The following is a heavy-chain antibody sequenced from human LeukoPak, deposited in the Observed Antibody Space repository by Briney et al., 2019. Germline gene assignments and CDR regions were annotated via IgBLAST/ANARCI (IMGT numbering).Heavy chain of an antibody. V-gene: IGHV4-34*01. CDR1: GGSFSGYF. D-gene: IGHD6-13*01. CDR3: AGIRIAAAAYY. Sequence: SETLSLTCAVYGGSFSGYFWSWIRQPPGKGLEWIGEINHSGSTNYNPSLKSRVTISVDTSKNQFSLKLSSVTAADTAVYYCAGIRIAAAAYYWGQGTLVTVSS. CDR2: INHSGST. J-gene: IGHJ4*02.